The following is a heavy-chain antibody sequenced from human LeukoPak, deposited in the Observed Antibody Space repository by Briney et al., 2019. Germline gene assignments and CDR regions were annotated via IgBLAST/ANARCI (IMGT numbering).Heavy chain of an antibody. CDR2: INHSGST. J-gene: IGHJ4*02. Sequence: SETLSLTCAVYGGSFSGYYWSWIRQPPGKGLEWIGEINHSGSTNYNPSLKSRVTISVDTSKNQFSLKLSSVTAADTAVYYCARAGSGWQVLIGYWGQGTLDTVSS. D-gene: IGHD6-19*01. V-gene: IGHV4-34*01. CDR3: ARAGSGWQVLIGY. CDR1: GGSFSGYY.